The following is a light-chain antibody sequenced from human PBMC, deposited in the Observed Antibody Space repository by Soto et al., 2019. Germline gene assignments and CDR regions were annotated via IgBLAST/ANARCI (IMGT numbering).Light chain of an antibody. CDR2: RNN. V-gene: IGLV1-44*01. CDR3: AAWDDSLNGNV. CDR1: SSNIGSNT. Sequence: QSVLTQPPSASGTPGQRVTISCSGSSSNIGSNTVNWYQQLPETAPRLLIYRNNQRPSGVPDRFSGAKSGTSASLAISGLQSEDEADYYCAAWDDSLNGNVFGTGTKVTVL. J-gene: IGLJ1*01.